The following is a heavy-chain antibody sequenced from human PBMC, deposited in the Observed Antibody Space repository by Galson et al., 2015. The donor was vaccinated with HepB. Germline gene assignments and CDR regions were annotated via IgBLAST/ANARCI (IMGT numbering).Heavy chain of an antibody. D-gene: IGHD2-2*01. CDR3: ARGWQHQLLTPMDV. CDR2: ISRTSIYI. CDR1: GFTFSGYT. J-gene: IGHJ6*02. V-gene: IGHV3-21*04. Sequence: SLRLSCAASGFTFSGYTMNWVRQAPGKGLEWVSSISRTSIYIDYADSAKGRFTVSRDNAKNSVSLQMNSLKAEDTALYYCARGWQHQLLTPMDVWGQGTTVTVSS.